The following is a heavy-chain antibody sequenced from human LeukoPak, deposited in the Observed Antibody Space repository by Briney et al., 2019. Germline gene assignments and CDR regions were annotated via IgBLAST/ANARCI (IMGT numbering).Heavy chain of an antibody. CDR2: INSDGSST. D-gene: IGHD5-24*01. Sequence: GGSLRLSCAASGFTFSSYWMHWVRQAPGKGLVWVSRINSDGSSTSYADSVKGRFTISRDSAKNTLYLQMNSLRAEDTAVYYCARSGRDSYRRKAFDIWGQGTMVTVSS. V-gene: IGHV3-74*01. J-gene: IGHJ3*02. CDR3: ARSGRDSYRRKAFDI. CDR1: GFTFSSYW.